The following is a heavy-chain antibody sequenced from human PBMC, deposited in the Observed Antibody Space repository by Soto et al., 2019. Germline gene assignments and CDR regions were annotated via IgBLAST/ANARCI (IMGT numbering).Heavy chain of an antibody. V-gene: IGHV4-30-4*01. Sequence: PSETLSRTCTFSCGSLSSGDYYWSWVRQRTGKGLEWIGYIYYTGSTYYNPSLMSRVPTSLGPCKNQFSLKQSSVPGTDVAWYYCARSQLLYGSFDPWGKGTLVTDSS. J-gene: IGHJ5*02. CDR2: IYYTGST. CDR1: CGSLSSGDYY. CDR3: ARSQLLYGSFDP. D-gene: IGHD2-2*02.